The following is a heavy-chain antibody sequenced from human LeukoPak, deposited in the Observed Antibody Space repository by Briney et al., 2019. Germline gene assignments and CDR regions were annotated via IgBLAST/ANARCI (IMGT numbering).Heavy chain of an antibody. V-gene: IGHV3-49*04. D-gene: IGHD3-22*01. Sequence: PGGSLRLSCTASGFTFGDYAMSWVRQAPGKGLEWVGFIRSKAYGGTTEYAASVKGRFTISRDDSKSIAYLQMNSLKTEDTAVYYCTRSDSSGSDNDYWGQGTLVTVSS. CDR1: GFTFGDYA. CDR3: TRSDSSGSDNDY. CDR2: IRSKAYGGTT. J-gene: IGHJ4*02.